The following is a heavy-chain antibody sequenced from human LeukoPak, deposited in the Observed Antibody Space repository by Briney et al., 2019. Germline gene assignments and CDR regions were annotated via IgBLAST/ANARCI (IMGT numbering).Heavy chain of an antibody. J-gene: IGHJ4*02. Sequence: SETPSLTCTVSGGSISSSSYYWGWIRQPPGKGLEWIGSIYYSGSTYYNPSLKSRVTISVDTSKNQFSLKLSSVTAADTAVYYCARQSPEIQLLFDYWGQGTLVTVSS. D-gene: IGHD5-18*01. CDR2: IYYSGST. CDR3: ARQSPEIQLLFDY. V-gene: IGHV4-39*07. CDR1: GGSISSSSYY.